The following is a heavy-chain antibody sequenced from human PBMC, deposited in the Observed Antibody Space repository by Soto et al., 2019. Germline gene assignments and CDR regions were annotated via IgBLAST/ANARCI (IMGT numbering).Heavy chain of an antibody. D-gene: IGHD3-9*01. J-gene: IGHJ4*02. V-gene: IGHV3-23*01. CDR3: GKARYLLVDQPLYFES. CDR2: ISGSGEIT. Sequence: PGGSLRLSCAASGFPFRSYAMGWVRQAPGKGLEWISVISGSGEITLYTDSVKGRFTISRDFSNNTLSLQMSSLRADDTAIYYCGKARYLLVDQPLYFESWGQGTLVTVSS. CDR1: GFPFRSYA.